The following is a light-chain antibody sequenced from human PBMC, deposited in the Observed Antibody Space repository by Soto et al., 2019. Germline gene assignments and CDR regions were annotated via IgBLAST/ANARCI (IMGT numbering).Light chain of an antibody. CDR1: QSVVSD. J-gene: IGKJ5*01. Sequence: EIVMTQSPATLSVSPGERATLSCRASQSVVSDLAWYQQKPGQAPRLLIYRASTRATGGPARFSGSGSGTEFTLTISSLQSEDFGGYYCQQSEDRPLIPVGAGTRLEIK. CDR3: QQSEDRPLIP. V-gene: IGKV3-15*01. CDR2: RAS.